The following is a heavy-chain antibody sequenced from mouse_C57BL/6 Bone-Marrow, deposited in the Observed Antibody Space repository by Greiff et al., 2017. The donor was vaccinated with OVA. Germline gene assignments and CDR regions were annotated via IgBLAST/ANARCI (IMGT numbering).Heavy chain of an antibody. D-gene: IGHD1-1*01. CDR1: GYTFTSYW. J-gene: IGHJ1*03. Sequence: VQLQQPGAELVKPGASVTMSCTASGYTFTSYWITWVKQRPGQGLEWIGDIYPGSGSTNYNEKFKSKATLTVDTSSSTAYMQLSSLTSEDSAVYYCARSGSSYAYWYFDVWGTGTTVTVSS. CDR2: IYPGSGST. V-gene: IGHV1-55*01. CDR3: ARSGSSYAYWYFDV.